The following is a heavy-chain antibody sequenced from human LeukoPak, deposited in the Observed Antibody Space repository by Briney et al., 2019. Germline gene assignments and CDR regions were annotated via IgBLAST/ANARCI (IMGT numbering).Heavy chain of an antibody. CDR2: INSDGSST. Sequence: GGSLRLSCAASGFTFSHYWMQWVRQAPGKGLVWVSRINSDGSSTTYADSVKGRFTISRDNAKNTLYLQMNSLRAEDTAEYYCAKVLSGSQDYWGQGTLVTVFS. J-gene: IGHJ4*02. CDR1: GFTFSHYW. D-gene: IGHD1-26*01. V-gene: IGHV3-74*01. CDR3: AKVLSGSQDY.